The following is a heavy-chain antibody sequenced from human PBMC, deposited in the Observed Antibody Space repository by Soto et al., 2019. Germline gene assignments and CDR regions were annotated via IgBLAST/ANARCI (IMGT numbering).Heavy chain of an antibody. V-gene: IGHV4-59*08. CDR2: IYYTGST. Sequence: QVQLQESGPGLVKPSETLSLTCTVSGGSISNYYWSWIRQPPGKGLEWIGYIYYTGSTNYSPSLKSRVTISLDTSKDQFSLKLSSVTAADTALYYCVRVVRSGSYPYYFDYWGQGTLVTVSS. CDR1: GGSISNYY. CDR3: VRVVRSGSYPYYFDY. D-gene: IGHD1-26*01. J-gene: IGHJ4*02.